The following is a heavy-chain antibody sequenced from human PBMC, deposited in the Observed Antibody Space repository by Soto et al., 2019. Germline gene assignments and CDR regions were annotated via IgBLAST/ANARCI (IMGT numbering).Heavy chain of an antibody. Sequence: AKVSSKAPGFTFTSNGLCWVHQSPDQGLEWMGWISAYNGNTNYAQKLQGRVTMTTDTSTSTAYMELRSLRSDDTAVYYCALCGWYDFWRGYPPNWFDPWGQGTLFTVS. CDR1: GFTFTSNG. V-gene: IGHV1-18*01. J-gene: IGHJ5*02. D-gene: IGHD3-3*01. CDR2: ISAYNGNT. CDR3: ALCGWYDFWRGYPPNWFDP.